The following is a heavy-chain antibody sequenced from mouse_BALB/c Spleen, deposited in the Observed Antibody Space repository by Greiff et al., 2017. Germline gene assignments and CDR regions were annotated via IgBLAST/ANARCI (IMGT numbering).Heavy chain of an antibody. D-gene: IGHD1-1*01. CDR1: GYSFTSYW. CDR3: ARGIYCYGSSYAMDY. J-gene: IGHJ4*01. CDR2: IDPSASET. Sequence: QVQLQQSGPQLVRPGASVKISCKASGYSFTSYWMHWVQQRPGQGLEWIGMIDPSASETRLNQKFKDKATLTVDKSSSTAYMQLSSPTSEDSAVYYCARGIYCYGSSYAMDYWGEGTSVTVSS. V-gene: IGHV1S126*01.